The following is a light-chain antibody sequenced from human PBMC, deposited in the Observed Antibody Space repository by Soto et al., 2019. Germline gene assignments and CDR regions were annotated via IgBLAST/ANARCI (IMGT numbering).Light chain of an antibody. J-gene: IGLJ1*01. V-gene: IGLV2-23*01. CDR1: SSDVGSYDL. CDR3: CSYAGSPNYV. CDR2: EGS. Sequence: QSALTQPASVSGSPGQSITISCTGTSSDVGSYDLVSWYQHHPGKAPKLMIYEGSKRPSGVSNRFSGSKSGNTASLTISGLQADDEADYYCCSYAGSPNYVFGIGTKLTVL.